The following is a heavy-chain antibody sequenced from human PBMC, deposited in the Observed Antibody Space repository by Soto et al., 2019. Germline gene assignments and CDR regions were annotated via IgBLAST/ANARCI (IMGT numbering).Heavy chain of an antibody. D-gene: IGHD2-8*01. V-gene: IGHV3-33*01. Sequence: QVHLVESGGGVVQPGTSLRLSCAASGFSFSIFGMHWVRQAPGKGLEWVAGIWYDGSNKYYADSVKGRFSISRDNSKNTLYLQMNSLRADDTAVDYCARDDKDEYGADRGGFGCWGQGTLVTVSS. CDR3: ARDDKDEYGADRGGFGC. J-gene: IGHJ4*02. CDR2: IWYDGSNK. CDR1: GFSFSIFG.